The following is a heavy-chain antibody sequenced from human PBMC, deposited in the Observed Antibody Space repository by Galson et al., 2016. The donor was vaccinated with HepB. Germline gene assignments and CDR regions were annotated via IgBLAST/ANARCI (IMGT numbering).Heavy chain of an antibody. V-gene: IGHV3-72*01. Sequence: SLRLSCAASGFTFSDHYMDWVRQAPGKGLEWVGRSRDKAHSYTTEYAASVKGRFAISRDDSENSLYLQMNSLKTEDTAVYYCTTMLGYCSSTSCWGQGTLVTVSS. D-gene: IGHD2-2*01. CDR1: GFTFSDHY. CDR2: SRDKAHSYTT. CDR3: TTMLGYCSSTSC. J-gene: IGHJ4*02.